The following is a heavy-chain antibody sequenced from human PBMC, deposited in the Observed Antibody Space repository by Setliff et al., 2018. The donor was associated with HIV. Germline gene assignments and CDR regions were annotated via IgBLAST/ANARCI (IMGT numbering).Heavy chain of an antibody. CDR3: ARSYCSGGSCYGYDAFDI. V-gene: IGHV1-2*02. D-gene: IGHD2-15*01. CDR2: INPNSGGT. J-gene: IGHJ3*02. Sequence: ASVKVSCKTSGYSFTAYYMHWVRQAPGQGLEWMGWINPNSGGTNYAQKFQGRVTMTRDTSISTAYMELSRLRSDDTAVYYCARSYCSGGSCYGYDAFDIWGQGTMVTVSS. CDR1: GYSFTAYY.